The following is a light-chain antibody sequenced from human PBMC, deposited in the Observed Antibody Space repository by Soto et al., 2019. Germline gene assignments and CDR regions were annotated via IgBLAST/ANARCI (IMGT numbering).Light chain of an antibody. CDR2: DGS. Sequence: DIPITQSPSSLSASVGDRVTITCQASQDIANYLNWYQQRPGKAPKLLIFDGSNLETGVPSRYSGSGSGTHFTFTISSLRPEDIATYYCQQYGILPPYTFGQGTKLEI. CDR3: QQYGILPPYT. CDR1: QDIANY. J-gene: IGKJ2*01. V-gene: IGKV1-33*01.